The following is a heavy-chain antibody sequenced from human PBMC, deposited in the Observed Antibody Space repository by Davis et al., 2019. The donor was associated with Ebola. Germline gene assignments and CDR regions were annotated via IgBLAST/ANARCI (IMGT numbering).Heavy chain of an antibody. Sequence: ASVKVSCKASGYTFTSYAINWVRQAPGQGLEWMGWISAYNGNTNYPQKLQGRVTMTTDTSTSTAYMELRSPTSDDTAVYYCSREAGATTKIYDYWGQGTLVTVSS. CDR2: ISAYNGNT. D-gene: IGHD1-26*01. CDR3: SREAGATTKIYDY. V-gene: IGHV1-18*01. J-gene: IGHJ4*02. CDR1: GYTFTSYA.